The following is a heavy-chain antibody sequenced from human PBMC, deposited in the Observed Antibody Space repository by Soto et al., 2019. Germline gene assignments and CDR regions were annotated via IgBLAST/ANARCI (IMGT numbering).Heavy chain of an antibody. V-gene: IGHV3-23*01. CDR3: AKAVYSVFFDS. CDR1: GFSFSSYV. D-gene: IGHD5-18*01. CDR2: ISADDGST. Sequence: EVQLLESGGGLVQSGGSLRLSCTASGFSFSSYVMSWVRQAPGKGLEWVSEISADDGSTYYADSVKGRFTISRDNSKNTVDLQMNSLSADDTVVYYCAKAVYSVFFDSWGQGTLVTVSS. J-gene: IGHJ4*02.